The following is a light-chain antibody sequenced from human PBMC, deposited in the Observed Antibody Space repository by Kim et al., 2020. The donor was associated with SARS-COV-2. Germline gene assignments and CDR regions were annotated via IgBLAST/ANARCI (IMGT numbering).Light chain of an antibody. J-gene: IGLJ3*02. V-gene: IGLV3-1*01. Sequence: PGQTARITCSGDKLGDKYACWYQQRPGQSPVLVIYQDSKRPSGIPERFSGSNSGNTATLTISGTQGMDEADYYCQAWDSSTAAWVFGGGTKLTVL. CDR3: QAWDSSTAAWV. CDR1: KLGDKY. CDR2: QDS.